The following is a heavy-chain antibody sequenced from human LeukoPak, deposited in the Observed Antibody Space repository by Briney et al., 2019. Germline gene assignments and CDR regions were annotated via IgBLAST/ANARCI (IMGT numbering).Heavy chain of an antibody. CDR2: ISSSSSYI. CDR3: ARFPHPGDWNYGPFDY. CDR1: GFTFSSYS. Sequence: PGGSLRLSCAASGFTFSSYSMNWVRQAPGKGLEWVSSISSSSSYIYYADSVKGRFTISRDNAKNSLYLQMNSLRAEDTAVYYCARFPHPGDWNYGPFDYWGQGTLVTVSS. D-gene: IGHD1-7*01. V-gene: IGHV3-21*01. J-gene: IGHJ4*02.